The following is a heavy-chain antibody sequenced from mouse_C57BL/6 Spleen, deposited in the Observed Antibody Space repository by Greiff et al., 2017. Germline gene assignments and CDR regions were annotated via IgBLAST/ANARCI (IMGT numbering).Heavy chain of an antibody. Sequence: QVQLQQSGAELVRPGASVTLSCKASGYTFNDYEMHWVKQTPVHGLEWIGAIDPETGGTAYNQKFKGKAILTADKSSSTAYMELRSLTSEDSAVYYCTTHYYGSRDAMDYWGQGTSVTVSS. CDR2: IDPETGGT. J-gene: IGHJ4*01. D-gene: IGHD1-1*01. V-gene: IGHV1-15*01. CDR3: TTHYYGSRDAMDY. CDR1: GYTFNDYE.